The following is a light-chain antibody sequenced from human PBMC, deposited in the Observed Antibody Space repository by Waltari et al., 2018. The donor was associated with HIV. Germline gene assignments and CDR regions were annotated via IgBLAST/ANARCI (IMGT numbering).Light chain of an antibody. CDR3: QSYDITLSASVV. J-gene: IGLJ2*01. CDR2: GNK. Sequence: QSVLTQPPSVSGAPGQRVPIPCTGSTSNIGADYDLHCYQQIPGTAPKLLISGNKNRPSGVPDRFSASKSGTSASLTITGLQAEDEADYFCQSYDITLSASVVFGGGTQLTVL. CDR1: TSNIGADYD. V-gene: IGLV1-40*01.